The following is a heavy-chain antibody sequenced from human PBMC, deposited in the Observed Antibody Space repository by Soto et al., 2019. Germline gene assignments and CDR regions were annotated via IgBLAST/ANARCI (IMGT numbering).Heavy chain of an antibody. CDR3: ARSPRISRSGDV. CDR1: GYSFITHG. Sequence: QVEMVQSGAEVKKPGASVNVSCKTSGYSFITHGISWVRQAPGQGLKWMGCINPYTGNTNYAQSLQGRVTMTTDRSTSTAYMELRRLTSDDTALYYCARSPRISRSGDVWGKGTAVTVSS. J-gene: IGHJ6*04. D-gene: IGHD4-17*01. V-gene: IGHV1-18*01. CDR2: INPYTGNT.